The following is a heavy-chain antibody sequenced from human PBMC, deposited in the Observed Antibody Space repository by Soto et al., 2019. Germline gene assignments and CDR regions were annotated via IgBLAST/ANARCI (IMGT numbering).Heavy chain of an antibody. D-gene: IGHD2-15*01. Sequence: SVKVSCRASGGTFSSYASSGVRQAPGQGLEWMGGIIPIFGTANYAQKFQGRVTITADESTSTAYMEPSSLRSEDTAVYYCAGDPCAASRKGGFDSCRQWTMLAVS. V-gene: IGHV1-69*13. CDR2: IIPIFGTA. J-gene: IGHJ3*02. CDR1: GGTFSSYA. CDR3: AGDPCAASRKGGFDS.